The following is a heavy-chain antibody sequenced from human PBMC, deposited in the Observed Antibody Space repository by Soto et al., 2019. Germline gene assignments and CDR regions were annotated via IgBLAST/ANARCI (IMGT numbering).Heavy chain of an antibody. V-gene: IGHV1-8*01. Sequence: GTSVKASCKASGYTFTSYDINWVRQATGQGIEWMGLMNPNSGNTGYAQKFQGRVTMTRNTSISTAYMELSSLRSEDTAVYYCARGDLQAMYDFWRLNPLNYYYYYMDVWGKGTTVTVSS. CDR1: GYTFTSYD. CDR3: ARGDLQAMYDFWRLNPLNYYYYYMDV. CDR2: MNPNSGNT. J-gene: IGHJ6*03. D-gene: IGHD3-3*01.